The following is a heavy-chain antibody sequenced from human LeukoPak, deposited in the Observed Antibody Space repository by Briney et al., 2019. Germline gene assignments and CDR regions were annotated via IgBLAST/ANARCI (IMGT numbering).Heavy chain of an antibody. V-gene: IGHV4-34*01. CDR1: GGSFSAYY. Sequence: PSETLSLTCAVYGGSFSAYYWTWIRQPPGKGLEWIGEINHSGSSNYNSSLRSRVTISVDTSYKQFFLRLSSVTAADTAVYYCAPRGDIEHSYVYGKWFDPWGQGTRVTVSS. CDR2: INHSGSS. J-gene: IGHJ5*02. CDR3: APRGDIEHSYVYGKWFDP. D-gene: IGHD5-18*01.